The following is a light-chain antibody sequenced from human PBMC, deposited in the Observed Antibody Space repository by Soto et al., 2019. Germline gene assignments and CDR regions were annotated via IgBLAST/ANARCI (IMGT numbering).Light chain of an antibody. V-gene: IGKV3-20*01. CDR3: QQYDSSPDT. Sequence: EIVLTQSPGTLSLSPGEGATLSCRASQSVRSTYLAWYQQKPGQAPRLLIYGASSRATGIPDRFSGSGSGTDFTLTISRLEPEDFAVYYCQQYDSSPDTFGQGTRLEIK. CDR2: GAS. J-gene: IGKJ5*01. CDR1: QSVRSTY.